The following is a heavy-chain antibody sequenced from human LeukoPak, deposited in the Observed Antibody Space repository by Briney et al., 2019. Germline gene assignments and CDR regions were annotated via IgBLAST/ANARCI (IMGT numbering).Heavy chain of an antibody. CDR1: GYGFSSYW. Sequence: GESLKISCKGSGYGFSSYWIGWVRQMPGKGLEYMGIICPGDSDTRYSQSFQGQVTISADKSITTAYPQWSSLKASDTAMYYCARRSHFLEYFDSWGQGTLVTVSS. J-gene: IGHJ4*02. CDR2: ICPGDSDT. V-gene: IGHV5-51*01. CDR3: ARRSHFLEYFDS. D-gene: IGHD1-1*01.